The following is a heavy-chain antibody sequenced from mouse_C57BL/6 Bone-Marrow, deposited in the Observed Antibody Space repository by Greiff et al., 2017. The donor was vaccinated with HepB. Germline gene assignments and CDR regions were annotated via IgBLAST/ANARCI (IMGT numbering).Heavy chain of an antibody. Sequence: QVQLQQSGAELVRPGTSVKVSCKASGYAFTNYLIEWVKQRPGQGLEWIGVINPGSGGTNYNEKFKGKATLTADKSSSTAYMQLSSLTSEDSAVYFCAREVYYGNGFYYAMDYWGQGTSVTVSS. CDR2: INPGSGGT. V-gene: IGHV1-54*01. CDR1: GYAFTNYL. J-gene: IGHJ4*01. D-gene: IGHD2-1*01. CDR3: AREVYYGNGFYYAMDY.